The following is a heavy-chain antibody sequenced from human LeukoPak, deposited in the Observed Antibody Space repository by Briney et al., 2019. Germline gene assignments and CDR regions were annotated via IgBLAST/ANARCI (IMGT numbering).Heavy chain of an antibody. J-gene: IGHJ6*03. CDR2: INHSGST. CDR1: GGSFSSYY. D-gene: IGHD2-8*01. Sequence: SETLSLTCAVSGGSFSSYYCSWIRQPPGKGLEWIGEINHSGSTNYNPSLKSRVTISADMSKNQFSLKPSPPTAADTAVYYSVSAYDDGTNGYYTDVWGKGTTVTVPS. CDR3: VSAYDDGTNGYYTDV. V-gene: IGHV4-34*01.